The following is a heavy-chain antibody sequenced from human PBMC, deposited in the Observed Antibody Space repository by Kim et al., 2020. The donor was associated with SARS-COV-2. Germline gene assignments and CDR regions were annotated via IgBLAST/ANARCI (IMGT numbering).Heavy chain of an antibody. J-gene: IGHJ5*02. V-gene: IGHV3-23*01. CDR1: GFALNSYA. D-gene: IGHD2-21*02. Sequence: GGSLRLSCAASGFALNSYAMSWVRQAPGKGLEWVSAIGPGGADTYYSDSVKGRVTISRDTSKNTLYLQVNSLRAEDTAVYYCAKSDIIRNAWWGLEAWGQGTLVTVSS. CDR2: IGPGGADT. CDR3: AKSDIIRNAWWGLEA.